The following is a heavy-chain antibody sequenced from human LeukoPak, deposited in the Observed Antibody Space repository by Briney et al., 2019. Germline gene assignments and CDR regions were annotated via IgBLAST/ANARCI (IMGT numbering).Heavy chain of an antibody. V-gene: IGHV3-23*01. CDR1: GFTFSSYG. Sequence: GGTLRLSCAASGFTFSSYGMSWVRQAPGKGLEWVSAISGSGGSTYYADSVKGRFTISRDNSKNTLYLQMNSLRAEDTAVYYCAKVVAAAGRRNFDYWGQGTLVTVSS. CDR2: ISGSGGST. D-gene: IGHD6-13*01. CDR3: AKVVAAAGRRNFDY. J-gene: IGHJ4*02.